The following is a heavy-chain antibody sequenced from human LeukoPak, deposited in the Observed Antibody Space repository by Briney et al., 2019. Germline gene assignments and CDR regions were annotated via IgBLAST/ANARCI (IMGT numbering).Heavy chain of an antibody. D-gene: IGHD3-22*01. Sequence: GASVKVSCKASGYTFTGYYMHWVRQAPGQGLEWMGRINPNSGGTNYAQKFQGRVTMTRDTSISTAYMELSRLRSDDTAVYYCARVLYYYDSSGYEDAFDIWGQGTMVTVSS. CDR1: GYTFTGYY. CDR2: INPNSGGT. J-gene: IGHJ3*02. CDR3: ARVLYYYDSSGYEDAFDI. V-gene: IGHV1-2*06.